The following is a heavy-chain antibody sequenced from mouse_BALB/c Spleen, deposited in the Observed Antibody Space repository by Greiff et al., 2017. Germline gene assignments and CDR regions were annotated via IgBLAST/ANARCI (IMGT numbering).Heavy chain of an antibody. CDR2: INPNNGGT. Sequence: VQLQQSGPELVKPGASVKISCKTSGYTFTEYTMHWVKQSHGKSLEWIGGINPNNGGTSYNQKFKGKATLTVDKSSSTAYMQLSSPTSEDSAVYYCARSRGFTTVVANWYFDVWGAGTTVTVSS. J-gene: IGHJ1*01. CDR3: ARSRGFTTVVANWYFDV. V-gene: IGHV1-18*01. CDR1: GYTFTEYT. D-gene: IGHD1-1*01.